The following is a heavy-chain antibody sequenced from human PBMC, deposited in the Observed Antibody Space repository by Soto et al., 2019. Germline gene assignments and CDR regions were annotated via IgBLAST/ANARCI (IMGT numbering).Heavy chain of an antibody. J-gene: IGHJ5*02. CDR3: ARTIFPPSNWLDP. CDR1: GGSISSSSYY. V-gene: IGHV4-39*01. CDR2: IYYSGST. D-gene: IGHD3-9*01. Sequence: SETLSLTCTVSGGSISSSSYYWGWIRHPPGKGLEWIGSIYYSGSTYYNPSLKSRVTISIDTSKNQFSLKLSSVTAADTAVYYCARTIFPPSNWLDPWGQGTLVTV.